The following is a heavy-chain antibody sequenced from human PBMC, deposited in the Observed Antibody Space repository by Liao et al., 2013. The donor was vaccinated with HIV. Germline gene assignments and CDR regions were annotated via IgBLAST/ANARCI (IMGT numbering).Heavy chain of an antibody. CDR2: LNYGGDA. J-gene: IGHJ3*02. CDR3: AGGVTSLDRRLLPKPLHI. CDR1: GGSFNNYY. Sequence: VRLQQWGAGLLKPSANLSLACAVYGGSFNNYYWAWIRQPPGKGLEWIGELNYGGDANYNASLKSRVSISEDTSTNQFSLTLSSVTDADTAVYFCAGGVTSLDRRLLPKPLHIWGQGTVVVVSS. D-gene: IGHD2-21*02. V-gene: IGHV4-34*01.